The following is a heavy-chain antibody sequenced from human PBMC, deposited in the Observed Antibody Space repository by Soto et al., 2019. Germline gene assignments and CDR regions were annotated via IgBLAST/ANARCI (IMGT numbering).Heavy chain of an antibody. V-gene: IGHV3-11*01. CDR2: ISSGHSTI. D-gene: IGHD6-6*01. J-gene: IGHJ5*02. CDR1: GFTFSDYY. CDR3: ARGSSSSVWFDP. Sequence: QVQLVESGGGLVKPGGSLRLSCAASGFTFSDYYMSWLRQAPGKRLEWVSYISSGHSTIYYADSVKGRFTISRDNAKNSLDLQMNSLRAEDTAVYYCARGSSSSVWFDPWGQGTLVTVSS.